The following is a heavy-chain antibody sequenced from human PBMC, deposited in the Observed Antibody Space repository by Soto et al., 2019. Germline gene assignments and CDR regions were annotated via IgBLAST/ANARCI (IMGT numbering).Heavy chain of an antibody. D-gene: IGHD6-13*01. CDR2: IYYSGST. CDR3: ARVATAAVWDYYGMDV. V-gene: IGHV4-59*01. Sequence: SETLSLTCTVSGGSISSYYWSWIRQPPGKGLEWIGYIYYSGSTNYNPSPKSRVTISVDTSKNQFSLKLSSVAAADTDVYYCARVATAAVWDYYGMDVWGQGTTVTVSS. CDR1: GGSISSYY. J-gene: IGHJ6*02.